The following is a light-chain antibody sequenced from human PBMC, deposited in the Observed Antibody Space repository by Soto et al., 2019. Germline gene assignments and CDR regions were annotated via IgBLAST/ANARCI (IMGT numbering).Light chain of an antibody. CDR2: DVS. V-gene: IGLV2-14*03. CDR1: STDVGGDNY. CDR3: NSYTSATTLRGV. J-gene: IGLJ1*01. Sequence: QSALTQPASVSGSPGQSISISCTGTSTDVGGDNYVSWYQQYPGKAPKLIIYDVSSRPSGVSDRFSGSKSGNTASLTISGLQAEDEADYYCNSYTSATTLRGVFGVGTKVTVL.